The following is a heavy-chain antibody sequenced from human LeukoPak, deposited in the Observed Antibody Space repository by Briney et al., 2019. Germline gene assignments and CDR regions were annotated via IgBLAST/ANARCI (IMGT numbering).Heavy chain of an antibody. CDR3: ARDTGIRGGFDY. D-gene: IGHD1-14*01. V-gene: IGHV4-59*01. CDR2: IYYSGST. Sequence: SETLSLTCTVSGGFISSYYWSWIRQPPGKGLEWIGYIYYSGSTNYNPSLKSRVTISVDTSKSQFSLKLSSVTAGDTAVYYCARDTGIRGGFDYWGQGTLVTVSS. CDR1: GGFISSYY. J-gene: IGHJ4*02.